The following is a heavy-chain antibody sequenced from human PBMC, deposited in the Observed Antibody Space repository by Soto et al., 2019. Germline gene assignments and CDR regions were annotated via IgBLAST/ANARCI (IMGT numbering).Heavy chain of an antibody. D-gene: IGHD2-21*02. V-gene: IGHV4-34*02. CDR2: INHGGIT. Sequence: QVQLQQWGAGLLKPSETLSLTCDVYGGSFGGYFWSWIRQPPGKGLEWIGEINHGGITNYNPSLKSRITISVDTSKNQFSLKLSSVTAADAAVYYCARQGVVTVMFYYHGMDVWGQGTSVTVSS. J-gene: IGHJ6*02. CDR1: GGSFGGYF. CDR3: ARQGVVTVMFYYHGMDV.